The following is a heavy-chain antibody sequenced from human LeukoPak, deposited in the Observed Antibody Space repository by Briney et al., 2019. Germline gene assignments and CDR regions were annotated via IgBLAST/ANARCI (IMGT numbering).Heavy chain of an antibody. Sequence: GASVKVSCKASGGTFSSYAISWVRQAPGQGLEWMGRIIPILGIANYAQKFQGRVTITADKSTSTAYMELSSLRSEDTAVFYCARGRMGYGDYGAVLGIWGQGTMVTVSS. CDR3: ARGRMGYGDYGAVLGI. CDR2: IIPILGIA. D-gene: IGHD4-17*01. CDR1: GGTFSSYA. V-gene: IGHV1-69*04. J-gene: IGHJ3*02.